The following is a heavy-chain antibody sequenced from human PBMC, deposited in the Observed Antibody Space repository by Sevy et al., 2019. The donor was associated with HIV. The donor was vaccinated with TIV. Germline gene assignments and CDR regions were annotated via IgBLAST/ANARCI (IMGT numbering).Heavy chain of an antibody. V-gene: IGHV3-23*01. J-gene: IGHJ4*02. CDR1: GFTFAKYS. Sequence: GGSLRLSCAASGFTFAKYSMSWVRQAPGKGLEWVSTFSFGCGRINYADSVKGRFTISIDDSKNTLFLQRNSLRAEDTATYFCAREGCTQPHDYWGQGTLVTVSS. D-gene: IGHD2-8*01. CDR2: FSFGCGRI. CDR3: AREGCTQPHDY.